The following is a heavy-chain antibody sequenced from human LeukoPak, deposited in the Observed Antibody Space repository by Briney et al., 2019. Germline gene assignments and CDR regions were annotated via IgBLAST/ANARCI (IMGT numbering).Heavy chain of an antibody. V-gene: IGHV4-61*02. CDR3: ARHGGWYSSSWYPY. CDR2: IYTSGST. CDR1: GGSISSGSYY. D-gene: IGHD6-13*01. Sequence: SETLSLTCTVSGGSISSGSYYWSWIRQPAGKGLEWIGRIYTSGSTNYNPSLKSRVTISVDTSKNQFSLKLSPVTAADTAVYYCARHGGWYSSSWYPYWGQGTLVTVSS. J-gene: IGHJ4*02.